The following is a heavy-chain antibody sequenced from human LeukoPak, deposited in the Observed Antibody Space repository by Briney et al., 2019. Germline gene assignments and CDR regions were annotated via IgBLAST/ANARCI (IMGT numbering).Heavy chain of an antibody. CDR1: GGSIRSGSYY. D-gene: IGHD3-10*01. CDR3: ARGGYYGSGNDFRFDP. J-gene: IGHJ5*02. CDR2: VYTSGST. Sequence: SETLSLTCTVSGGSIRSGSYYWSWIRQAAGKGLEWIGRVYTSGSTNYNPSLESRVTISVETSKNQFSLKLKSVTAADTAVYYCARGGYYGSGNDFRFDPWGQGTLVTVSS. V-gene: IGHV4-61*02.